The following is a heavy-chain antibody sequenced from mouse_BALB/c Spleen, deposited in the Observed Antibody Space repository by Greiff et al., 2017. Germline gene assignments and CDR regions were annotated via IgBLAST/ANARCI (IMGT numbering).Heavy chain of an antibody. CDR3: ARDIYYDYDNYAMDY. Sequence: EVKLMESGGGLVQPGGSRKLSCAASGFTFSSFGMHWVRQAPEKGLEWVAYISSGSSTIYYADTVKGRFTISRDNPKNTLFLQMTSLRSEDTAMYYCARDIYYDYDNYAMDYWGQGTSVTVSS. D-gene: IGHD2-4*01. J-gene: IGHJ4*01. CDR1: GFTFSSFG. CDR2: ISSGSSTI. V-gene: IGHV5-17*02.